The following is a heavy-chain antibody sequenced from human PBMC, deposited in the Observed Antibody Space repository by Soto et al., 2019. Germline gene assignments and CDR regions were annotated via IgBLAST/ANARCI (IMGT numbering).Heavy chain of an antibody. CDR3: ARASSSSSAADY. D-gene: IGHD6-6*01. CDR2: IYDTESA. Sequence: QVQLQESGPGLVKPSQTLSLTCNVSGESISSGGYYWSWIRHHPGKGLDWIGYIYDTESAYYNPSLKSRVTISMDTSKNQSAMRLSSVTAADTAVYYCARASSSSSAADYWGQGILATVSS. V-gene: IGHV4-31*03. J-gene: IGHJ4*02. CDR1: GESISSGGYY.